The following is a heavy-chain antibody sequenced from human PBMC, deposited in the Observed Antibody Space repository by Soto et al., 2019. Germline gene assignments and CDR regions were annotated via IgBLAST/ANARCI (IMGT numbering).Heavy chain of an antibody. CDR3: ARGLEQQLVLGGWFDP. J-gene: IGHJ5*02. D-gene: IGHD6-13*01. V-gene: IGHV4-31*03. Sequence: QVQLQESGPGLVKPSQTLSLTCTVSGGSISSGGYYWSWIRQHPGKGLEWIGYIYYSGSTYYNPSLKSRVTISVDTSKNRFSLKLSSVTAADTAVYYCARGLEQQLVLGGWFDPWGQGTLVTVSS. CDR2: IYYSGST. CDR1: GGSISSGGYY.